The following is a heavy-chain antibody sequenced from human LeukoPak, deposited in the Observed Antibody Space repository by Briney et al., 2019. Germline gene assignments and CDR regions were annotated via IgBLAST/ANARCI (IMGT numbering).Heavy chain of an antibody. Sequence: ASVKVSCKASGYTFTSYYMHWVRQASGQGLEWMGIINPSGGSTSYAQKFQGRVTMTRDTSTSTVYMELSSLRSEDTAVYYCARGIGAYYDLWSGYPDSDWFDPWGQGTLVTVSS. D-gene: IGHD3-3*01. J-gene: IGHJ5*02. V-gene: IGHV1-46*01. CDR1: GYTFTSYY. CDR3: ARGIGAYYDLWSGYPDSDWFDP. CDR2: INPSGGST.